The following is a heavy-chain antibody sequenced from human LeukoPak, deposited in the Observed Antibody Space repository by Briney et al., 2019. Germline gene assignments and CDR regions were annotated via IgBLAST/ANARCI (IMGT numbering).Heavy chain of an antibody. CDR1: GFTFSCHG. D-gene: IGHD3-10*01. V-gene: IGHV3-33*01. Sequence: GRSLRLSCAASGFTFSCHGMHWVRQAPGKGLEWVAVIWYDGGNKYNADSVKGRFTISRDNSKNTLYLQMNSLRAEDTAVYFCARGYGSGSPLYYYYGMDVWGKGTTVTVSS. CDR3: ARGYGSGSPLYYYYGMDV. CDR2: IWYDGGNK. J-gene: IGHJ6*04.